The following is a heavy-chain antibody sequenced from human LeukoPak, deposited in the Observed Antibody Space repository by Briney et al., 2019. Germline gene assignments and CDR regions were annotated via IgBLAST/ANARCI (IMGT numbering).Heavy chain of an antibody. CDR1: GVSSSSSY. CDR3: ARHRFASPLDS. D-gene: IGHD2-21*01. CDR2: IIYTGES. Sequence: SQTLSLTCTGSGVSSSSSYWRCIRQPPGKGLEWIGYIIYTGESHHNPSLKSRVSISLETSKDQISLKLSSVTAADTAVYYCARHRFASPLDSWGQGTLVTVSS. J-gene: IGHJ4*02. V-gene: IGHV4-59*08.